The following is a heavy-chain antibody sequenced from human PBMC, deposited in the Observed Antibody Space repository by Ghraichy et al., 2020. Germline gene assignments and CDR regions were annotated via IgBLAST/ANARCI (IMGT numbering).Heavy chain of an antibody. V-gene: IGHV1-18*01. J-gene: IGHJ4*02. CDR1: GYTFTSYG. D-gene: IGHD1-26*01. Sequence: ASVKVSCKASGYTFTSYGISWVRQAPGQGLEWMGWISAYNGNTNYAQKLQGRVTMTTDTSTSTAYMELRSLRSDDTAVYYCASWGYSGSYYALDFDYWDQGTLVTVSS. CDR2: ISAYNGNT. CDR3: ASWGYSGSYYALDFDY.